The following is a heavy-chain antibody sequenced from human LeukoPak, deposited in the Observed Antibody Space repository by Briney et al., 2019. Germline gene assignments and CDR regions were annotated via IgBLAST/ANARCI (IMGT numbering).Heavy chain of an antibody. CDR3: ARDGNGDGYNLDAFDI. Sequence: PGGSLRLSCAGSGFTFSTYGMNWVRQAPGKGLEWVSCISSSSPTVFYAASVKGRFTISRDDAKNSLYLQMNSLRAEDTAVYYCARDGNGDGYNLDAFDIWGQGTMVTVSS. J-gene: IGHJ3*02. V-gene: IGHV3-48*01. CDR1: GFTFSTYG. CDR2: ISSSSPTV. D-gene: IGHD5-24*01.